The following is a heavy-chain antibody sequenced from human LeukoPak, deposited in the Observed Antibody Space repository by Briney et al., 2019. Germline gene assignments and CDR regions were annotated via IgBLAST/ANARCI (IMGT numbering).Heavy chain of an antibody. CDR2: IKSKTDGGTT. Sequence: GGSLRLSCAASGFTFSSYGMHWVRQAPGKGLEWVGRIKSKTDGGTTDYAAPVKGRFTISRDDSKNTLYLQMNSLKTEDTAVYFCTTVADAGYVDYWGQGTLVTVSS. D-gene: IGHD6-13*01. V-gene: IGHV3-15*01. CDR3: TTVADAGYVDY. J-gene: IGHJ4*02. CDR1: GFTFSSYG.